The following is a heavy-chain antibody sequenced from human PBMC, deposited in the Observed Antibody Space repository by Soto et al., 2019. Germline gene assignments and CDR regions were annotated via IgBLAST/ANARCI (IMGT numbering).Heavy chain of an antibody. D-gene: IGHD6-13*01. J-gene: IGHJ6*02. CDR2: IGSSGSGGAT. CDR1: RFTFRNYG. CDR3: AKGKSSSSWFNGLDV. V-gene: IGHV3-23*01. Sequence: GGSLRLSCAASRFTFRNYGMSWVRQAPGKGLEWVSAIGSSGSGGATYYVDSVKGRFSISRDNFKNTLYLQMNRLRAEDTAVYYCAKGKSSSSWFNGLDVWGQGTTVTVSS.